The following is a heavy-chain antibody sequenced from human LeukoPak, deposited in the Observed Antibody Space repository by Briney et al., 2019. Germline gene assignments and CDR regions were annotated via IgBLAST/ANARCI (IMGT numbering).Heavy chain of an antibody. CDR1: GFTFPSYG. V-gene: IGHV3-23*01. J-gene: IGHJ6*03. CDR3: AKDGLWIAEKKANMDV. CDR2: ISGSGGST. Sequence: GGSLRLSCAASGFTFPSYGMSWVRQAPGKGLEWVSAISGSGGSTYYADSVKGRFTISRDNSKNTLYLQMNSLRAEDTAVYYCAKDGLWIAEKKANMDVWGKGTTVTVSS. D-gene: IGHD3-10*01.